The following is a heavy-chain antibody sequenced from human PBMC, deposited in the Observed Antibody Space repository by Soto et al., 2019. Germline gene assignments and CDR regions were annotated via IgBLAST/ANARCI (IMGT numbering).Heavy chain of an antibody. J-gene: IGHJ1*01. CDR3: ARARPRVYNKMHAEYFQH. CDR2: INHSGST. V-gene: IGHV4-34*01. Sequence: QVQLQQWGAGLLKPSETLSLTCAVYGGSFSGYYWSWIRQPPGKGLEWIGEINHSGSTNYNPSLKSRVTIAVDTSKNQFSLKLSSVTAADTAVYYCARARPRVYNKMHAEYFQHWGQGTLVTVSS. D-gene: IGHD1-20*01. CDR1: GGSFSGYY.